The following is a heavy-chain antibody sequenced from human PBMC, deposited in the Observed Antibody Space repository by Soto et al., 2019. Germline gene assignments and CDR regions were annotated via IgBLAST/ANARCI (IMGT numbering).Heavy chain of an antibody. CDR1: GGTFSSYA. CDR3: ARERRAAAGTSWFDP. J-gene: IGHJ5*02. V-gene: IGHV1-69*13. CDR2: IIPIFGTA. D-gene: IGHD6-13*01. Sequence: SVKVSCKASGGTFSSYATSWVRQAPGQGLEWMGGIIPIFGTANYAQKFQGRVTITADESTSTAYMELSSLRSEDTAVYYCARERRAAAGTSWFDPWGQGTLVNVSS.